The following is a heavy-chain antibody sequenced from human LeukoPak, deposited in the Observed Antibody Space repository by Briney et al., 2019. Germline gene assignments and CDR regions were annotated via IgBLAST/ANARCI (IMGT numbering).Heavy chain of an antibody. CDR2: IRYDGSNK. Sequence: GGSLRLSCAASGFTFSSYGMHWVRQAPGKGLEGVAFIRYDGSNKYYAYSVKGRFTISRDNSKNTLYLQMNSLRAEDTAVYYCAKDPQKWESYFDYWGQGTLVTVSS. CDR1: GFTFSSYG. V-gene: IGHV3-30*02. J-gene: IGHJ4*02. D-gene: IGHD1-26*01. CDR3: AKDPQKWESYFDY.